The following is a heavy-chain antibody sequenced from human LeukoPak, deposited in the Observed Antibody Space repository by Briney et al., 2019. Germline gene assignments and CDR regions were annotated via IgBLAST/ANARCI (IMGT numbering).Heavy chain of an antibody. Sequence: PGGSLRLSCAASGFTFSSYWISWVRQAPGKGLEWVANIKQDGSEKYYVDSVKGRFTISRDNAKNSLYLQMNSLRAEDTAVYYCARVDLYVPDYWGQGTLVTVSS. J-gene: IGHJ4*02. CDR2: IKQDGSEK. V-gene: IGHV3-7*01. D-gene: IGHD5/OR15-5a*01. CDR3: ARVDLYVPDY. CDR1: GFTFSSYW.